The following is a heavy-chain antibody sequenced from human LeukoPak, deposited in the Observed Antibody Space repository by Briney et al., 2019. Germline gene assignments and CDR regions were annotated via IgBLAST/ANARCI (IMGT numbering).Heavy chain of an antibody. CDR3: ARLELYCGGDCYQTDAFDI. Sequence: ASVKVSCKASGYTFTSYDINWVRHATGQGLEWMGWINAGNGNTKYSQKFQGRVTITRDTSASTAYMELSSLRSEDTAVYYCARLELYCGGDCYQTDAFDIWGQGTMVTVSS. V-gene: IGHV1-3*01. CDR2: INAGNGNT. D-gene: IGHD2-21*02. CDR1: GYTFTSYD. J-gene: IGHJ3*02.